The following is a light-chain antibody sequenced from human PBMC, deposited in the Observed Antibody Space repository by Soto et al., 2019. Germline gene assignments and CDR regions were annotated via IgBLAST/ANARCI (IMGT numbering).Light chain of an antibody. CDR2: DVS. Sequence: QSALTQPASVSGSPGQSITISCTGTSSDVGGYNYVSWYQQHPGKAPKLMIYDVSNRPSGVYNRFSGSKSGNTASLTISGVQAEDESNSYCSSYTRSRKVFGGGTKLTVL. V-gene: IGLV2-14*03. J-gene: IGLJ2*01. CDR3: SSYTRSRKV. CDR1: SSDVGGYNY.